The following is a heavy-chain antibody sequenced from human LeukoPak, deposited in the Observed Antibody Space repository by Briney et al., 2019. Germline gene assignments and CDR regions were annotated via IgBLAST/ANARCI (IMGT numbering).Heavy chain of an antibody. CDR2: MNPNSGNT. Sequence: GASVKVSCKASGYTLTSYDINWVRQATGQGLEWMGWMNPNSGNTGYAQKFQGRVTMTRNTSISTAYMELSSLRSEDTAVYYCARKWELPYYYYYYGMDVWGQGTTVTVSS. J-gene: IGHJ6*02. D-gene: IGHD1-26*01. CDR1: GYTLTSYD. V-gene: IGHV1-8*01. CDR3: ARKWELPYYYYYYGMDV.